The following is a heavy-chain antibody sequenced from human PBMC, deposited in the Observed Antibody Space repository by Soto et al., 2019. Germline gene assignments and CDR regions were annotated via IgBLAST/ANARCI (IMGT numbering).Heavy chain of an antibody. CDR3: AGDYYDSSDTWHP. D-gene: IGHD3-22*01. J-gene: IGHJ5*02. CDR2: ISASGSTM. V-gene: IGHV3-11*01. Sequence: PGGSLRLSCAASGFTFSDYYMSWIRQAPGKGLGWVSYISASGSTMYYADSVKGRSTISRDNAKNSLYLQMNSLRAEDTAVYYCAGDYYDSSDTWHPWGQGTLVTVSS. CDR1: GFTFSDYY.